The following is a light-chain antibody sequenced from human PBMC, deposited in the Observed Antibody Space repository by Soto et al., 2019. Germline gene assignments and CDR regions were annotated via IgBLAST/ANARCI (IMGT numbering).Light chain of an antibody. CDR2: DAS. CDR1: QSIINY. V-gene: IGKV3-11*01. CDR3: QQRSNWPVT. J-gene: IGKJ5*01. Sequence: EIVLTQSPVTLSLSPGERATLFCRSSQSIINYLTWYQQKPGQAPRLLIYDASNRATGIPARFSGSRSGTDFTLTISSLEPEDFAVYYCQQRSNWPVTPGQGTPLKI.